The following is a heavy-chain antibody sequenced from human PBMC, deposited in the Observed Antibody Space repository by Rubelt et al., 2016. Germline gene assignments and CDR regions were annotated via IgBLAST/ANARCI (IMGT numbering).Heavy chain of an antibody. CDR3: VIVTPWDYYYMDV. Sequence: EVQLVESGGGLVQPGGSLRLSCAASGFTFSTYSMNWVRQGPGKGLEWVSYISIDSSIIYYADSVKGRFTISRDTAKNSRSWQMNSRRDEDTAVYYCVIVTPWDYYYMDVWGKGTTVTVSS. V-gene: IGHV3-48*02. CDR2: ISIDSSII. CDR1: GFTFSTYS. J-gene: IGHJ6*03. D-gene: IGHD1-14*01.